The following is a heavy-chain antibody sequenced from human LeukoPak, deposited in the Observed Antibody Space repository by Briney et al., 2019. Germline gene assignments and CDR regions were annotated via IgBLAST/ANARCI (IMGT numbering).Heavy chain of an antibody. Sequence: GGSLRLSCAASGFTLDDYGMSWVRQAPGKGLEWVSGINWNGGSTGYADSVKGRFTISRDNAKNSLYLQMNSLRAEKTTLYDCARAVKGANLYDRSGYRAFDIWGQGTMVTVSS. CDR2: INWNGGST. CDR3: ARAVKGANLYDRSGYRAFDI. CDR1: GFTLDDYG. D-gene: IGHD3-22*01. J-gene: IGHJ3*02. V-gene: IGHV3-20*01.